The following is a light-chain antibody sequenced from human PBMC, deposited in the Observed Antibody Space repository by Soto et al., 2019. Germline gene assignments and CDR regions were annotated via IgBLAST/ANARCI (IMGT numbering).Light chain of an antibody. CDR1: SSYVGSYNG. CDR3: SSYTSSRTYV. V-gene: IGLV2-18*02. Sequence: QSALTQPPSVSGSPGQSVTISCTGTSSYVGSYNGVSWYQQPPGTAPKLMIYDVSNRPSGVPDRFSGSKSGNTASLTISGLQAEDEGDYYCSSYTSSRTYVFGTGTKSPS. J-gene: IGLJ1*01. CDR2: DVS.